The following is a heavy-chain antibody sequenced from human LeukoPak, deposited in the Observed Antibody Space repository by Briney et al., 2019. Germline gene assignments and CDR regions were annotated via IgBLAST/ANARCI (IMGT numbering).Heavy chain of an antibody. J-gene: IGHJ6*03. CDR2: ISRSSSYT. D-gene: IGHD3-3*01. CDR1: GFTFSSYS. V-gene: IGHV3-48*02. Sequence: GGSLRLSCAASGFTFSSYSMNWVRQAPGKGLEWVSYISRSSSYTYCADSVKGRFTISRDDAKNSLYLQMNSLRDEDTAVYYCAKGRRVVRGYYYYMDVWGKGTTVTVSS. CDR3: AKGRRVVRGYYYYMDV.